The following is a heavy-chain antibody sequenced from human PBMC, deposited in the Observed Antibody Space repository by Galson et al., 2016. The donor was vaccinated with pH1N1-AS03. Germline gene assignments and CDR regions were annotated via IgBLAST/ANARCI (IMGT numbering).Heavy chain of an antibody. V-gene: IGHV1-69*13. Sequence: SVKVSCKASGGPFTNFAINWVRQAPGQGLEWMGGVLPLFGKTNYAEKFQGRLTITAGGIVYMELNSLTSEGTAVYFCARKMGGGSALGTWGQGTMVTVSS. CDR3: ARKMGGGSALGT. CDR2: VLPLFGKT. J-gene: IGHJ3*02. CDR1: GGPFTNFA. D-gene: IGHD3-16*01.